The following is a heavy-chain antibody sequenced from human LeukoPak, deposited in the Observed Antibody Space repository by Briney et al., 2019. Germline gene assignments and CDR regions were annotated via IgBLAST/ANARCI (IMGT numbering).Heavy chain of an antibody. Sequence: GGSLRLSCAASGFTFNDFAMNWVRQAPGKGLEWVSAISGNGYTIYYAHSVKGRFTISRDNAKNIMFLEMNSLRAEDTAMYYCAREGTHTNIWSQWFDPWGQGTLVTVSS. CDR2: ISGNGYTI. CDR3: AREGTHTNIWSQWFDP. J-gene: IGHJ5*02. CDR1: GFTFNDFA. D-gene: IGHD2-8*01. V-gene: IGHV3-23*01.